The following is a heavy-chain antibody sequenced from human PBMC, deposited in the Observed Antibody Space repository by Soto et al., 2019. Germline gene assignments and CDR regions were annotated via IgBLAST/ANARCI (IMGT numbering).Heavy chain of an antibody. CDR1: GFTFSSYA. V-gene: IGHV3-23*01. CDR3: ARGKEIAGH. CDR2: ISGTGAGT. Sequence: PGGSLRLSCEASGFTFSSYAMTWVRQAPGKGLEWVSTISGTGAGTYYADSVKGRFTISRDNAKNTLYLLMNSLRAEDTAVYYCARGKEIAGHWGQGTLVTVSS. J-gene: IGHJ4*02. D-gene: IGHD2-21*01.